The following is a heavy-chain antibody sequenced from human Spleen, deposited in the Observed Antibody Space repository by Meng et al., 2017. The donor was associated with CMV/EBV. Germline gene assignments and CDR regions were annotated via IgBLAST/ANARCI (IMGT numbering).Heavy chain of an antibody. D-gene: IGHD2-15*01. CDR2: IGSSVNTI. Sequence: SLKISCAASGFIFSDHYMSWIRQAPGKGLEWVSYIGSSVNTISYADSVKGRFTISRDNTKNLLYLQMNSLRAEDTAVYYCARGGGPHFDPWGQGTLVTVSS. CDR3: ARGGGPHFDP. CDR1: GFIFSDHY. V-gene: IGHV3-11*04. J-gene: IGHJ5*02.